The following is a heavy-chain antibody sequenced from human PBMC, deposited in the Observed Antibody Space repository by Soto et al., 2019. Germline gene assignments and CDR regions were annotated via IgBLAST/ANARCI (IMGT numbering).Heavy chain of an antibody. D-gene: IGHD2-15*01. CDR2: MHHSGRT. J-gene: IGHJ4*02. Sequence: QVQLQESGPGLVKPSETLSLTCTVSGAYMRNDYYYWSWVRQNPGKDLEWIGHMHHSGRTHYNPSLKRRVALSVDXXKNQFSLYLNSVTAADTAVYYCARWVEVSLDYFDSWGQGTPVTVSS. V-gene: IGHV4-31*03. CDR1: GAYMRNDYYY. CDR3: ARWVEVSLDYFDS.